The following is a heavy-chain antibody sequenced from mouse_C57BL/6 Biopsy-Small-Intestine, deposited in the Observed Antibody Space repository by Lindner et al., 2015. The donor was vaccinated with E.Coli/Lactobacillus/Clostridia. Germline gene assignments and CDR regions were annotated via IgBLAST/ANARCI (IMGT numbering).Heavy chain of an antibody. J-gene: IGHJ3*01. CDR1: GFSLSNSG. D-gene: IGHD4-1*01. Sequence: VQLQESGPGLVAPSQSLSITCTVSGFSLSNSGVNWIRQPPGKGLEWLGVIWGDGTTKYHSTLMSRLSISEDNSKSQVFLKLNSLQTDDTATYYCAKNGTYWGQGTLVTVSA. CDR2: IWGDGTT. V-gene: IGHV2-3*01. CDR3: AKNGTY.